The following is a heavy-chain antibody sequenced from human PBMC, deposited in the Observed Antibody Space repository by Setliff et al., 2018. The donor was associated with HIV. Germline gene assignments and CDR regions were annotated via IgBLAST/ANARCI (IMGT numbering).Heavy chain of an antibody. CDR1: GGSFSGYY. Sequence: SETLSLTCAVYGGSFSGYYWSRIRQPPGKGLEWIGEINHSGSTNYNPSLKSRVTISVDTSKNQFSLKLSSVTAADTAVYYCARGRGSLPVLYYYYYYMDVWGKGTTVTVSS. J-gene: IGHJ6*03. D-gene: IGHD1-26*01. CDR3: ARGRGSLPVLYYYYYYMDV. CDR2: INHSGST. V-gene: IGHV4-34*01.